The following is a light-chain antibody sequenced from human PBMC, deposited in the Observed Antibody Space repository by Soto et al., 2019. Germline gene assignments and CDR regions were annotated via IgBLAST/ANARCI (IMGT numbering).Light chain of an antibody. CDR1: RSISSW. J-gene: IGKJ1*01. V-gene: IGKV1-5*01. CDR3: QRRSNWPQT. CDR2: DAS. Sequence: DIQMTQSPSTLSASVGDRVTITCRASRSISSWLAWYQQKPGKAPKLLIYDASSLESGVPSRFSGSGSGTEFTLTISSLEPEDFAVYYCQRRSNWPQTFGQGTKVDIK.